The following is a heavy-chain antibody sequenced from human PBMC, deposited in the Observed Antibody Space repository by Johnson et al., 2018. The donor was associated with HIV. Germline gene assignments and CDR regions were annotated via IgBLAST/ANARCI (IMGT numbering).Heavy chain of an antibody. CDR3: APLGDAFDI. CDR2: ISYDGKST. CDR1: GFIFSSYA. Sequence: QVQLVESGGGVVQTGRSLRLSCAASGFIFSSYAMHWVRQAPGEGLEWVAVISYDGKSTYYADSVKGRFTISRDNSKNTLYLQMNSLRAEDTAVYYCAPLGDAFDIWGQGTMVTVSS. V-gene: IGHV3-30*04. D-gene: IGHD7-27*01. J-gene: IGHJ3*02.